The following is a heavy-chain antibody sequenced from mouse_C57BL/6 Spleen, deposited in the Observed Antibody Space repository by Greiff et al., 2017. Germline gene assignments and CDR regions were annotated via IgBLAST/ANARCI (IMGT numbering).Heavy chain of an antibody. J-gene: IGHJ3*01. CDR1: GYAFTNYL. Sequence: VQLQQSGAELVRPGPSVKLSCKASGYAFTNYLIGWVKQRPGQGLEWIGVINPGSGGTNYNEKFKGKATLTADKSSSTAYMQLSSLTSEDAAVYFCATDYYGSSTWFAYWGQGTLVTVSA. D-gene: IGHD1-1*01. CDR3: ATDYYGSSTWFAY. V-gene: IGHV1-54*01. CDR2: INPGSGGT.